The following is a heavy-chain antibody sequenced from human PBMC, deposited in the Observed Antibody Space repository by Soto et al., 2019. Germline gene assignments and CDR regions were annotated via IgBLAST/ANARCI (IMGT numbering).Heavy chain of an antibody. V-gene: IGHV3-23*01. D-gene: IGHD2-2*01. J-gene: IGHJ4*02. CDR2: ISGSGGST. CDR1: GFTFSSYA. CDR3: IIVVVPAARAVDDY. Sequence: GGSLRLSCAASGFTFSSYAMSWVRQAPGKGLEWVSAISGSGGSTYYADSVKGRFTISRDNSKNTLYLQMNSLRAEDTAVYYCIIVVVPAARAVDDYWGQGTLVTVSS.